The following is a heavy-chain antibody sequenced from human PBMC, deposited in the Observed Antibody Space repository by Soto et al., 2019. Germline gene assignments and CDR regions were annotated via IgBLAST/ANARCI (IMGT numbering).Heavy chain of an antibody. D-gene: IGHD3-22*01. CDR2: ISYDGSNK. V-gene: IGHV3-30-3*01. CDR3: ARDPYQYYYDSSGYYFDY. CDR1: GFTFSSYA. Sequence: GGSLRLSCAASGFTFSSYAMHWVRQAPGKGLEWVAVISYDGSNKYYADSVKGRFTIPRDNSKNTLYLQMNSLRAEDTAVYYCARDPYQYYYDSSGYYFDYWGQGTLVTVSS. J-gene: IGHJ4*02.